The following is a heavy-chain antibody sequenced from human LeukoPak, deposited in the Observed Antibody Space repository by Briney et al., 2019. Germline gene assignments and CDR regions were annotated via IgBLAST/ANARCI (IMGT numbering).Heavy chain of an antibody. D-gene: IGHD4-17*01. CDR2: IYHSGST. CDR3: ARGYGDNWFDP. CDR1: GVSISRGRY. J-gene: IGHJ5*02. V-gene: IGHV4-30-2*01. Sequence: SETLSLTCIVSGVSISRGRYWSWIRQHPGKGLEWIGYIYHSGSTYYNPSLKSRVTISVDRSKNQFSLKLSSVTAADTAVYYCARGYGDNWFDPWGQGTLVTVSS.